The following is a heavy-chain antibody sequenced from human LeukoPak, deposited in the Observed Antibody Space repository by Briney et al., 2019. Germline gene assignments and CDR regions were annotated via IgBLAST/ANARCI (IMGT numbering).Heavy chain of an antibody. CDR3: AGVDAAMPDAFDI. CDR2: ISYDGNNK. V-gene: IGHV3-30*03. J-gene: IGHJ3*02. D-gene: IGHD5-18*01. CDR1: GYTFTHYG. Sequence: GGSLRLSCVISGYTFTHYGFHWVRQAPGKALEWVAYISYDGNNKYEDSVKGRFTISRDNSKNTLYLQMSSLRADDTALYYCAGVDAAMPDAFDIWGQGTTVTVSS.